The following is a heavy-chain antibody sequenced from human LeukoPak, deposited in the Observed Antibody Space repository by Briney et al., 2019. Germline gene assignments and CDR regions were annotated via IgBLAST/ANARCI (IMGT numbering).Heavy chain of an antibody. Sequence: ASETLSLTCTVSGDSISTYYWSWIRQPPGKGLEWIGYIYYSGSTSYNPFLKSRVTISIDTSKNQFSLKLSSVTAADTAVYYCARGSSCFDPWGQGTLVTVSS. CDR2: IYYSGST. J-gene: IGHJ5*02. CDR3: ARGSSCFDP. V-gene: IGHV4-59*01. CDR1: GDSISTYY.